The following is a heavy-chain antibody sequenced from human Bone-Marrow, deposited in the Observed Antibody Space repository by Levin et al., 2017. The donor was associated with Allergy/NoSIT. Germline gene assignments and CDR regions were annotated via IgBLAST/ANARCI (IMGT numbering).Heavy chain of an antibody. D-gene: IGHD3-10*01. V-gene: IGHV3-30*04. CDR1: GFDFSTYA. J-gene: IGHJ6*02. CDR2: ISYDGSKT. CDR3: ARETFFYGAGSTNYGMDV. Sequence: GESLKISCAASGFDFSTYALHWVRQAPGKGLEWLAIISYDGSKTYYTESVRGRFTVSRDNSKKMLYLQMSTLRREDTAIYYCARETFFYGAGSTNYGMDVWGQGTTVTVSS.